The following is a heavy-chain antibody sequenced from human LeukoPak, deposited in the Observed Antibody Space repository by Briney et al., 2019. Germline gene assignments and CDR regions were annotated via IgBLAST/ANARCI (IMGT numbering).Heavy chain of an antibody. D-gene: IGHD3-22*01. CDR3: ARLLYDSSGYYYLDY. Sequence: GGSLRLSCAASGFTFSSYWMSWVRQAPGKGLEGVANINQDGSGKYYVDSVKGRFTISRDNAKNSLYLQMNSLRAEDTAVYYCARLLYDSSGYYYLDYWGQGTLVTVSS. J-gene: IGHJ4*02. CDR1: GFTFSSYW. CDR2: INQDGSGK. V-gene: IGHV3-7*01.